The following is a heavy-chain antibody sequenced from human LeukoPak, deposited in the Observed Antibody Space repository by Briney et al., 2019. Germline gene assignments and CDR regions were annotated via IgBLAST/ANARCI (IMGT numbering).Heavy chain of an antibody. J-gene: IGHJ4*02. D-gene: IGHD6-13*01. CDR1: GGSISSGDYY. CDR2: IYYSGST. Sequence: SETLSLTCTVSGGSISSGDYYWSWIRQPPGTGLEWIGYIYYSGSTYYNPSLKSRVTISVDTSKNQFSLKLGSVTAADTAVYYCARDSGSSSWSIGLDYWGQGTLVTVSS. V-gene: IGHV4-30-4*01. CDR3: ARDSGSSSWSIGLDY.